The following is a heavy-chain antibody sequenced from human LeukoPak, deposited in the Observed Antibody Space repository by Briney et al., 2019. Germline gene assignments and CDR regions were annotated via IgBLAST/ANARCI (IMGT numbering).Heavy chain of an antibody. CDR2: IYPGDSDT. Sequence: GESLKISCKGSGYSLTTYWIGWVRQMPGKGLEWMGIIYPGDSDTRYSPSFQGQVTMTADKSIGTAYLQWSSLKASDTAMYYCARIPHSGWQRPEYYFDYWGQGTLVTVSS. V-gene: IGHV5-51*01. CDR1: GYSLTTYW. J-gene: IGHJ4*02. D-gene: IGHD6-19*01. CDR3: ARIPHSGWQRPEYYFDY.